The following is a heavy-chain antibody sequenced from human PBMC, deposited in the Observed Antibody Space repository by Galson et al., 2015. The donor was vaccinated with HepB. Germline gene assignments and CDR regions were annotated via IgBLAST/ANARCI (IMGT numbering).Heavy chain of an antibody. Sequence: QSGAEVKKPGESLKISCKGSGYSFTSYWIGWVRQMPGKGLEWMGIIYPGDSDTGYSPSFQGQVTISADKSISTAYLQWSSLKASDTAMYYCARRRSYCGGDCYPTGAAYWYFDLWGRGTLVTVSS. J-gene: IGHJ2*01. CDR1: GYSFTSYW. V-gene: IGHV5-51*01. CDR3: ARRRSYCGGDCYPTGAAYWYFDL. CDR2: IYPGDSDT. D-gene: IGHD2-21*01.